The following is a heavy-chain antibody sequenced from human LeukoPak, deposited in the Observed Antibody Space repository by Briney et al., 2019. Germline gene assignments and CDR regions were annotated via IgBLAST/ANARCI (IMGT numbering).Heavy chain of an antibody. D-gene: IGHD6-19*01. Sequence: AGTLFLTCTAAGSSISNYYWTWIRQPAGKGVEWVGLIYTSWGTNYNPSFKSQVTMSADKSKNQASLQRSSATASDTAMYCCPREAEYRSGWYLFDYWGQGILVTVSA. CDR2: IYTSWGT. J-gene: IGHJ4*02. V-gene: IGHV4-4*07. CDR3: PREAEYRSGWYLFDY. CDR1: GSSISNYY.